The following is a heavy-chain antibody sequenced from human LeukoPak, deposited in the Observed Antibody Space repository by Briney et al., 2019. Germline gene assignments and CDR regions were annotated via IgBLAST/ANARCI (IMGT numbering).Heavy chain of an antibody. CDR1: GYTFTGYY. Sequence: GASVKVSCKASGYTFTGYYMHWVRQAPGQGLEWMGWISAYNGNTNYAQKLQGRVTMTTDTSTSTAYMELRSLRSDDTAVYYCARGPTEYCSSTSCYYYYYGMDVWGQGTTVTVSS. CDR2: ISAYNGNT. CDR3: ARGPTEYCSSTSCYYYYYGMDV. J-gene: IGHJ6*02. D-gene: IGHD2-2*01. V-gene: IGHV1-18*04.